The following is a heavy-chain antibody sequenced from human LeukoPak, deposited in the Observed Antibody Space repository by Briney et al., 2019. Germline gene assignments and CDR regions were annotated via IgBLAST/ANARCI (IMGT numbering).Heavy chain of an antibody. D-gene: IGHD1-26*01. Sequence: GGSLRLSCAASGFSFSNYGMHWVRQAPGKGLERVAVISYDGNNKYYADSVKGRFTISRDNSKNTLYLQMNSLRAEDMAVYYCAKDLTDGSYYAFDYWGQGTLVTVSS. J-gene: IGHJ4*02. V-gene: IGHV3-30*18. CDR3: AKDLTDGSYYAFDY. CDR1: GFSFSNYG. CDR2: ISYDGNNK.